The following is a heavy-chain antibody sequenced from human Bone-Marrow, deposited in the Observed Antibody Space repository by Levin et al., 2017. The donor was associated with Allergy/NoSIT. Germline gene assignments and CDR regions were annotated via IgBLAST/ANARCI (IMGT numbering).Heavy chain of an antibody. CDR3: ARPSLVAATGVDAFDI. Sequence: SETLSLTCTVSGASFTSTTYYWAWIRQPPGKGLEWIGTIYHSGSPYYNPSLRSRVTISVDTSGKQFSLKLTSVTAADTAVYYCARPSLVAATGVDAFDIWGQGTMVTVSS. V-gene: IGHV4-39*01. J-gene: IGHJ3*02. D-gene: IGHD5-12*01. CDR2: IYHSGSP. CDR1: GASFTSTTYY.